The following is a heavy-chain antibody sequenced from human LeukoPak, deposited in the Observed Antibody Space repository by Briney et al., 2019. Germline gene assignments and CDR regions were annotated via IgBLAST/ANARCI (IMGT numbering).Heavy chain of an antibody. J-gene: IGHJ6*02. CDR1: GYTLTELS. CDR3: ATGGGQDCICGSCYLPYGMDV. V-gene: IGHV1-24*01. CDR2: FDPEDGET. D-gene: IGHD2-15*01. Sequence: ASVKVSCKVSGYTLTELSMQWVRRAPGKGLEWMGGFDPEDGETIYAQKFQGRGTMTEDTSTDKAYMELSSLRSDDTAVYYCATGGGQDCICGSCYLPYGMDVWGQGTTVTVSS.